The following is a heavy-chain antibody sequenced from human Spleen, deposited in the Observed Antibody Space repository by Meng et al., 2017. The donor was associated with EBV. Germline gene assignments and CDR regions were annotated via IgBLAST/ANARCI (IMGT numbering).Heavy chain of an antibody. CDR3: AREISEGPCLDY. J-gene: IGHJ4*02. V-gene: IGHV1-18*01. D-gene: IGHD1-14*01. CDR1: YYPFTSYG. CDR2: INPYNGYT. Sequence: QVHRVQSCADVKEPCASVKISCKISYYPFTSYGISWVRRAPGQGLEWLGWINPYNGYTNSAQKFQDRVTMTTDTSTSTAYLELRSLRSDDTAVYYCAREISEGPCLDYWGQGTLVTVSS.